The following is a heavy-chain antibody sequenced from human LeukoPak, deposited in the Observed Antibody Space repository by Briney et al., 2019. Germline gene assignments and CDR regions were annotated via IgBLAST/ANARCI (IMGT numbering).Heavy chain of an antibody. CDR2: INHSGST. D-gene: IGHD2-2*01. J-gene: IGHJ5*02. Sequence: SETLSLTCAVYGGSFSGYYWSWIRQPPGKGLKWIGEINHSGSTNYNPSLKSRVTISVDTSKNQFSLKLSSVTAADTAVYYCARGRGKTYCSSTSCYVWFDPWGQGTLVNVSS. V-gene: IGHV4-34*01. CDR3: ARGRGKTYCSSTSCYVWFDP. CDR1: GGSFSGYY.